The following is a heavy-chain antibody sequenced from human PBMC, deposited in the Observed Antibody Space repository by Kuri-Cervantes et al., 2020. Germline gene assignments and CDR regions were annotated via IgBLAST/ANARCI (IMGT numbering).Heavy chain of an antibody. CDR3: ARDINSPHYGTFDY. Sequence: GGSLRLSCAASGFTFSSYAMHWVRQAPGKGLEWVAVISYDGSNKYYADSVKGRFTISRDNSKNTLYLQMNSLRAEDTAVYYCARDINSPHYGTFDYWGQGTLVTVSS. CDR1: GFTFSSYA. J-gene: IGHJ4*02. V-gene: IGHV3-30*01. CDR2: ISYDGSNK. D-gene: IGHD3-10*01.